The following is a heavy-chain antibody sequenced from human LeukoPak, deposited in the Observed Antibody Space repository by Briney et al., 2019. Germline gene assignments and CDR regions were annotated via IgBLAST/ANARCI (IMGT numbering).Heavy chain of an antibody. V-gene: IGHV3-48*03. J-gene: IGHJ6*04. CDR2: ISSSGSTI. Sequence: GGSLRLSCAASGFTFSTYAMSWVRQAPGKGLEWVSYISSSGSTIYYADSVKGRFTISRDNAKNSLYLQMNSLRAEDTAVYYCAELGITMIGGVWGKGTTVTVSS. CDR3: AELGITMIGGV. D-gene: IGHD3-10*02. CDR1: GFTFSTYA.